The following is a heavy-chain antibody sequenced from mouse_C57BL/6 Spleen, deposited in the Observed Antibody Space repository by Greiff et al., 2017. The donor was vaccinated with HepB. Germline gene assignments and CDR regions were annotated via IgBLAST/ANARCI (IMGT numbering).Heavy chain of an antibody. CDR3: ARRVYGNYDSDY. Sequence: QVQLQQPGAELVRPGSSVKLSCKASGYTFTSYWMDWVKQRPGQGLEWIGNIYPSDSETHYNQKFKDKATLTVDKSSSTAYMQLSSLTSEDSAVYYCARRVYGNYDSDYWGQGTTLTVSS. V-gene: IGHV1-61*01. CDR1: GYTFTSYW. D-gene: IGHD2-1*01. J-gene: IGHJ2*01. CDR2: IYPSDSET.